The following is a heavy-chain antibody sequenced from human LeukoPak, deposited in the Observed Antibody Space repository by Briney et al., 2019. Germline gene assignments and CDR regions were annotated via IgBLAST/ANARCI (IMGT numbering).Heavy chain of an antibody. J-gene: IGHJ4*02. CDR3: ARGGSYSFDY. CDR2: ISSSGSTI. D-gene: IGHD1-26*01. CDR1: GFTFSSYE. V-gene: IGHV3-48*03. Sequence: GGSLRLSCAASGFTFSSYEVNWVRQAPGKGLEWVSYISSSGSTIYYADSVKGRFTISRDNAKNTLYLQMNSLRAEDTAVYYCARGGSYSFDYWGQGTLVTVSS.